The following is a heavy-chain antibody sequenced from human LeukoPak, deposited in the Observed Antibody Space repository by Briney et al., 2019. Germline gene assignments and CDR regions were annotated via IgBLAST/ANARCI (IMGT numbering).Heavy chain of an antibody. V-gene: IGHV4-39*01. CDR2: IYYSGST. CDR1: GGSISSNNYY. Sequence: SETLSLTCTVSGGSISSNNYYWGWIRQPPGKGLEWIGSIYYSGSTYYNPSLKSRVTISVDTSKNQFSLKLSSVTAADTAVYYCARGSSGRCDAFDIWGQGTMVTVSS. J-gene: IGHJ3*02. D-gene: IGHD6-19*01. CDR3: ARGSSGRCDAFDI.